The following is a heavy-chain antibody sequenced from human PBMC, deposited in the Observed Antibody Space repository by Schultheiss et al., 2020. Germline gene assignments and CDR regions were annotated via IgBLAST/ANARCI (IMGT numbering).Heavy chain of an antibody. J-gene: IGHJ4*02. CDR2: ISYDGSNK. V-gene: IGHV3-30*03. Sequence: GGSLRLSCAASGFTFSSYGMHWVRQAPGKGLEWVAVISYDGSNKYYADSVKGRFTISRDNSKNTLYLQMNSLRAEDTAVYYCTQLCSGDCYSGYWGQGTLVTVSS. D-gene: IGHD2-21*02. CDR1: GFTFSSYG. CDR3: TQLCSGDCYSGY.